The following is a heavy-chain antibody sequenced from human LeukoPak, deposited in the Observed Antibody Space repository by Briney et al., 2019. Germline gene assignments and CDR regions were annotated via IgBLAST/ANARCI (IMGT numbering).Heavy chain of an antibody. D-gene: IGHD3-22*01. V-gene: IGHV3-21*01. J-gene: IGHJ4*02. CDR2: ISSGSSYI. CDR3: TRDSGDYYDNSGYPFDY. Sequence: PGGSLRLSCAASGFTFSGYSMNWVRQAPGKGLEWVSCISSGSSYIYYADSVEGRFTISRDNAKNSLYLQMNSLRAEDTAVYYCTRDSGDYYDNSGYPFDYWGQGTLVTVSS. CDR1: GFTFSGYS.